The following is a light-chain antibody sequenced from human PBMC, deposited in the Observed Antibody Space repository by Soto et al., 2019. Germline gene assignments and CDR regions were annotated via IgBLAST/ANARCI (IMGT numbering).Light chain of an antibody. CDR1: SSNIGAGYD. CDR3: QSYDSSLSVLYV. Sequence: QSVLTQPPSVSGAPGQRVTISCTGSSSNIGAGYDVHWYQQLPGTAPKLLIYGDSNRPSGVPDRFSGSKSGTSASLAITGLQGEDEADYYCQSYDSSLSVLYVFGTGTKLTVL. V-gene: IGLV1-40*01. J-gene: IGLJ1*01. CDR2: GDS.